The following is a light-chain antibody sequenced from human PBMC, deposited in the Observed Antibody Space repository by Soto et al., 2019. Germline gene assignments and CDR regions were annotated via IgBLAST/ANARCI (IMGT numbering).Light chain of an antibody. J-gene: IGKJ5*01. CDR3: QQYNSYQIT. Sequence: QMTQSPSSLSASVGDRITITCRASRDIGSDLSWFQQKPGKAPKSLIYAASSLQSGVQSKFSGSGSGTDFTLTIRSMQPEDFATYYCQQYNSYQITSGKGTRLEI. V-gene: IGKV1-16*02. CDR1: RDIGSD. CDR2: AAS.